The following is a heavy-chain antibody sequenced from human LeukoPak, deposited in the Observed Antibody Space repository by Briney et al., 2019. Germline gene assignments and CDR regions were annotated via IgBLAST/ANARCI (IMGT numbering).Heavy chain of an antibody. Sequence: GGSLRLSCAASGFTFRTFGMSWVRQAPGKGLEGVSYIGSGNIYIYYADSVKGRFNISRDNSKNTLFLQMNTLRNDDAGIYYCARGSLGSTWSSDCCPLDYWGQGTLVAVSS. CDR2: IGSGNIYI. D-gene: IGHD2-2*01. J-gene: IGHJ4*02. CDR1: GFTFRTFG. CDR3: ARGSLGSTWSSDCCPLDY. V-gene: IGHV3-21*04.